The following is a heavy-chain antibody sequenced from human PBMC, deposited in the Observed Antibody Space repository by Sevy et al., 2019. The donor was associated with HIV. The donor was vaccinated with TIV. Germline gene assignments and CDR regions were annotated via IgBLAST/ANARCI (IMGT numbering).Heavy chain of an antibody. CDR2: IYWDDDK. V-gene: IGHV2-5*02. CDR3: ARRFSEYDYAFDY. Sequence: SGPTLVKPTQTLTLTCTFSGFSLSTSGVGVGYIRQPPGKALEWLALIYWDDDKLYSPSLKTRLTITKDTSKTQVVLTLSNMDPVDTAPYFCARRFSEYDYAFDYWGQGTLVTVYS. CDR1: GFSLSTSGVG. D-gene: IGHD5-12*01. J-gene: IGHJ4*02.